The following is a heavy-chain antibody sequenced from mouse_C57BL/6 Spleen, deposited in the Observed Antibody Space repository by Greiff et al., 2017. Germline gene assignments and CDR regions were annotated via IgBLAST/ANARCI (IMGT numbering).Heavy chain of an antibody. V-gene: IGHV1-54*01. CDR2: INPGSGGT. CDR1: GYAFTNYL. D-gene: IGHD1-1*01. CDR3: ARGGILRSFAY. Sequence: QVQLQQSGAELVRPGTSVKVSCKASGYAFTNYLIEWVKQRPGQGLEWIGVINPGSGGTNYNEKFKGKATLTADKSSSTAYMQLSSLTSEDSAVYFCARGGILRSFAYWGQGTLVTVSA. J-gene: IGHJ3*01.